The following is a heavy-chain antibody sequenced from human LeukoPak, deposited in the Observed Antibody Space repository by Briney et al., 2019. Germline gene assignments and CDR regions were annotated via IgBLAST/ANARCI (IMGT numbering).Heavy chain of an antibody. V-gene: IGHV1-69*13. Sequence: SVKVSCKASGYTFTDYYLHWVRRAPGQGLEWMGGIIPIFGTANYAQKFQGRVTITADESTSTAYMELSSLRSEDTAVYYCARDRETDTSGSFYYWGQGTLVTVSS. CDR2: IIPIFGTA. J-gene: IGHJ4*02. CDR1: GYTFTDYY. D-gene: IGHD3-10*01. CDR3: ARDRETDTSGSFYY.